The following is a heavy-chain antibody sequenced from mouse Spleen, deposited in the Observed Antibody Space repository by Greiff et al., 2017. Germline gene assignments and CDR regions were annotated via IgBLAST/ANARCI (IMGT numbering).Heavy chain of an antibody. V-gene: IGHV8-8*01. J-gene: IGHJ1*01. CDR3: ARSYYGNYRYFDV. CDR2: IWWDDDK. CDR1: GFSLSTFGMG. Sequence: QVTLKESGPGILQPSQTLSLTCYFSGFSLSTFGMGVGWIRQPSGKGLEWLAHIWWDDDKYYNPALKSRLTISKDTSKNQVFLKIVNVDTADTATYYCARSYYGNYRYFDVWGAGTTVTVSS. D-gene: IGHD2-10*01.